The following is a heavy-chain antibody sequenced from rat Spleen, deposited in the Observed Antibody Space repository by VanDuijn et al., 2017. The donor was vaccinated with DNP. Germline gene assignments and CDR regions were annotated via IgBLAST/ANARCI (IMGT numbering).Heavy chain of an antibody. CDR2: ISYAGGST. Sequence: EVQLVESGGGSVQPGRSLKLSCAASGFTFSDYYMAWVRQAPTKGLELVAYISYAGGSTYHGDSVKGRFTISRDNAESTLYLQMNSLRSEDMATYFCARHGRRVFDYWGQGTLVTVSS. J-gene: IGHJ3*01. CDR1: GFTFSDYY. D-gene: IGHD1-11*01. CDR3: ARHGRRVFDY. V-gene: IGHV5-22*01.